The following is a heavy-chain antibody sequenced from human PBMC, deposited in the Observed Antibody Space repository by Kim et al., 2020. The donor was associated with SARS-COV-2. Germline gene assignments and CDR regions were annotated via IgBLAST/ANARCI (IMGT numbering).Heavy chain of an antibody. Sequence: GGSLRLSCEASEFIFRIFWMNWVRQAPGKGLVWVANIKEDGSEKNYGESVKGRFTISRDNVKNSLYLEMSSLRVEDTGVYYCARDPLAEAPGSGMMGLDVWGQGIPVTVSS. J-gene: IGHJ6*02. CDR1: EFIFRIFW. CDR3: ARDPLAEAPGSGMMGLDV. V-gene: IGHV3-7*04. D-gene: IGHD3-10*01. CDR2: IKEDGSEK.